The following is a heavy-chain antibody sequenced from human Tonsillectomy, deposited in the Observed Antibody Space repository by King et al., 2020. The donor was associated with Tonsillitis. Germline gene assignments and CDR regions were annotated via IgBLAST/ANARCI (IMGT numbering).Heavy chain of an antibody. V-gene: IGHV3-48*02. J-gene: IGHJ4*02. Sequence: VQLVQSGGGLVQPGGSLRLSCAASGFTLSSYSMNWVRQAPGKGLEWVSYISNSSTTIYYADSVKGRFTISRDNAKNSLYLQMNSLRDEDTAVYYCARDGTDTSGYYLPLDYWGQGTLVTVSS. CDR3: ARDGTDTSGYYLPLDY. CDR1: GFTLSSYS. CDR2: ISNSSTTI. D-gene: IGHD3-22*01.